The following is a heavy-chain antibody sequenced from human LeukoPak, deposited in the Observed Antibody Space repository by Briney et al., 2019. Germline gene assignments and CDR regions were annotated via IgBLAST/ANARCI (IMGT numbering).Heavy chain of an antibody. CDR3: ARDSGLRSFDY. CDR1: GFTFSSYD. J-gene: IGHJ4*02. D-gene: IGHD5-12*01. CDR2: IGTAGDT. Sequence: GGSLRLSCAASGFTFSSYDMHWVRQATGKGLEWVSAIGTAGDTYYPGSVKGRFTISRENAKNSLYLQMNSLRAGDTAVYYCARDSGLRSFDYWGQGTLVTVSS. V-gene: IGHV3-13*01.